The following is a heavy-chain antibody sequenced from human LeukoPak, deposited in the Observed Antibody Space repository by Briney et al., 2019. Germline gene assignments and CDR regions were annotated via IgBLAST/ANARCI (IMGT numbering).Heavy chain of an antibody. CDR3: ARHRSTRYCYGMDV. CDR1: GFTFSSYW. V-gene: IGHV3-7*01. CDR2: IKQDGSEK. Sequence: GGSLRLSCAASGFTFSSYWMGWVRQAPGKGLEWVANIKQDGSEKYYVDSVKGRFTISRDNAKNSLYLQMNSLRAEDTAVYYCARHRSTRYCYGMDVWGQGTTVTVSS. J-gene: IGHJ6*02. D-gene: IGHD2-2*01.